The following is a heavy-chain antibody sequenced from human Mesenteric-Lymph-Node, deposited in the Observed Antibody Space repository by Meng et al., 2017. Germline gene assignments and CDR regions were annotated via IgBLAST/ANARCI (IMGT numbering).Heavy chain of an antibody. J-gene: IGHJ6*02. Sequence: SSVNVSCKASGCTFSSYAISWVRQAPGQGLEWMGGIIPIFCPANYAQKFQGRVKITADKSTSTAYMELSSLSSEDTTVYYCAREVPNSSGYYPGGDYYYGMDVWGQGPTVTVSS. CDR3: AREVPNSSGYYPGGDYYYGMDV. D-gene: IGHD3-22*01. CDR1: GCTFSSYA. V-gene: IGHV1-69*06. CDR2: IIPIFCPA.